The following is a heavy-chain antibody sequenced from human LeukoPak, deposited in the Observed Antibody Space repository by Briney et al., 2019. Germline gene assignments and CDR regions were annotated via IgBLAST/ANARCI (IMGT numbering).Heavy chain of an antibody. D-gene: IGHD6-19*01. V-gene: IGHV3-9*03. CDR1: GFTFDDYA. Sequence: GGSLRLSCAASGFTFDDYAMHWVRQAPGKGLEWVSGISWNSGSIGYADSVKGRFTISRDNAKNSLYLQMNSLRAEDMALYYCAKGSKSGWYPFDYWGQGTLVTVSS. CDR2: ISWNSGSI. CDR3: AKGSKSGWYPFDY. J-gene: IGHJ4*02.